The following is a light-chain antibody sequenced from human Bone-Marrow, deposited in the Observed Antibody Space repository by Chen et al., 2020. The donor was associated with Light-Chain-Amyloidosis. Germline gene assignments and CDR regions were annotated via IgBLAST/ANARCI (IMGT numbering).Light chain of an antibody. Sequence: QSVLTQPPSASGTPGQRVTISCSGSSSNIGSNTVNWYQQLPGTAPKLLIYSNNQRPSGVPDRCSGSKSGTSASLAISGLRSGDGADYCWAAWDDGLGAGVFGGGTKLTVL. CDR3: AAWDDGLGAGV. J-gene: IGLJ3*02. CDR2: SNN. CDR1: SSNIGSNT. V-gene: IGLV1-47*02.